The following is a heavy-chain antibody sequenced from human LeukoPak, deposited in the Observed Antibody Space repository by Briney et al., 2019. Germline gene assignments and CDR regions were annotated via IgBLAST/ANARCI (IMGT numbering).Heavy chain of an antibody. J-gene: IGHJ4*02. Sequence: PSETLSLTCTVSGGSISNYYWSWIRQPPGKGLEWIGYISYSGSTNYNPSLKSRVTISVDTSKNQFSLKLSSVTAADTAMYYCASSPPALAYSSSSLSYWGQGTLVTVSS. CDR3: ASSPPALAYSSSSLSY. V-gene: IGHV4-59*01. D-gene: IGHD6-13*01. CDR1: GGSISNYY. CDR2: ISYSGST.